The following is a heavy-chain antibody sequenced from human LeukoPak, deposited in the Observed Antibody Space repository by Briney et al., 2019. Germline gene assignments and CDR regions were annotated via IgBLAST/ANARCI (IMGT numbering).Heavy chain of an antibody. J-gene: IGHJ4*02. CDR1: GFTFSSYA. V-gene: IGHV3-23*01. CDR2: ISGSGGST. D-gene: IGHD3-10*01. CDR3: AHPRPLWFGELSFDY. Sequence: GGSLRLSCAASGFTFSSYAMSWVRQAPGKGLEWVSAISGSGGSTYYADSVKGRFTISRENSKNTLYLQMNSLRAEDTAVYYCAHPRPLWFGELSFDYSGQGTLVTVSS.